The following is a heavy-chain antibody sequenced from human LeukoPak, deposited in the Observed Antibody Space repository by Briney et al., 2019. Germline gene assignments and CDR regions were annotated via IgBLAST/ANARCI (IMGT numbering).Heavy chain of an antibody. Sequence: ASVKVSCKASGYTFTGYYMHWVRQAPGQGLEWMGWINPNSGGTNYAQKFQGRVTMTRDTSISTAYMGLSRLRSDDTAVYYCARVSASQYYDFWSGYYMDVWGKGTTVTVSS. V-gene: IGHV1-2*02. CDR3: ARVSASQYYDFWSGYYMDV. J-gene: IGHJ6*03. CDR1: GYTFTGYY. D-gene: IGHD3-3*01. CDR2: INPNSGGT.